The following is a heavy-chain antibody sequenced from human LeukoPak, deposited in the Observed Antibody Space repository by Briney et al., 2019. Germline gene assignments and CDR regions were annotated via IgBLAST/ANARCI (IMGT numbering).Heavy chain of an antibody. CDR3: ARLSVYARLTYDYVWGSYGYYFDY. CDR2: IYYSGST. J-gene: IGHJ4*02. CDR1: GGSISSSSYY. V-gene: IGHV4-39*01. D-gene: IGHD3-16*02. Sequence: PSETLSLTCTVSGGSISSSSYYWGWIRQPPGKGLEWIGSIYYSGSTYHNPSLKSRVTISVDTSKNQFSLKLSSVTAADTAVYYCARLSVYARLTYDYVWGSYGYYFDYWGQGTLVTVSS.